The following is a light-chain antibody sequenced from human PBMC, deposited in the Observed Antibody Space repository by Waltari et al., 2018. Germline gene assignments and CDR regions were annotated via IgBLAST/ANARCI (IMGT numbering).Light chain of an antibody. Sequence: EIVLTPSPATLSLSPGERATLSCSASQSVSSHLAWYQQKPGQAPRHLIYDASNSATDIPARFSGSGSGTDFTINISSLEPEDFAVYSSQQRSHWTLTFGGGTEVEIK. CDR1: QSVSSH. J-gene: IGKJ4*01. V-gene: IGKV3-11*01. CDR3: QQRSHWTLT. CDR2: DAS.